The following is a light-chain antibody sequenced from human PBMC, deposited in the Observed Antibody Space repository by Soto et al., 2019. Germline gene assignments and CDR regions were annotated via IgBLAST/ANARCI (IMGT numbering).Light chain of an antibody. CDR3: QQYGSSPQEYT. Sequence: EIVLTQSPGTLSLSPGERATLSCRASQSVSSSYLAWYQQKPGQAPRLLIYGASSRATGIPDRFSGSGSGTDFTLTISRLEPEDFAVYYGQQYGSSPQEYTFGQGTKLEIK. J-gene: IGKJ2*01. CDR1: QSVSSSY. CDR2: GAS. V-gene: IGKV3-20*01.